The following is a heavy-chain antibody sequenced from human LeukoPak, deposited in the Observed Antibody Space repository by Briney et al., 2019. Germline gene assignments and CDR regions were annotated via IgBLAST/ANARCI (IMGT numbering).Heavy chain of an antibody. CDR3: ARGGLSVGAGLFDY. D-gene: IGHD1-26*01. V-gene: IGHV4-34*01. J-gene: IGHJ4*02. Sequence: PSETLSLTCAVYVGSFSGYYWSWIRQPPGKGLEWIGEINHSGSTNYNPSLKSRVTISVDTSKNQSSLKLSSVTAADTAVYYCARGGLSVGAGLFDYWGQGTLVTVSS. CDR2: INHSGST. CDR1: VGSFSGYY.